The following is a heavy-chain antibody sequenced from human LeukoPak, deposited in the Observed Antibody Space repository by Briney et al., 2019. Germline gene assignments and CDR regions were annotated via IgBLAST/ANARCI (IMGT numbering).Heavy chain of an antibody. CDR1: GFTFSSYG. D-gene: IGHD3-22*01. V-gene: IGHV3-30*02. CDR3: AKDNGPDYYDSSGYYDPYYMDV. CDR2: IRYDGSNK. Sequence: GGSLRLSCAASGFTFSSYGMHWVRQAPGKGLEWVAFIRYDGSNKYYADSVKGRFTISRDNSKNTLYLQTNSLRAEDTAVYYCAKDNGPDYYDSSGYYDPYYMDVWGKGTTVTVSS. J-gene: IGHJ6*03.